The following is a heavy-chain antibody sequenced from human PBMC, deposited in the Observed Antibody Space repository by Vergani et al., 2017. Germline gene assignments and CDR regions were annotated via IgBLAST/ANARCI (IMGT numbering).Heavy chain of an antibody. Sequence: VQLVESGGGLVKPGGSLRLSCAASGFTFSDYYMSWIRQAPGKGLEWVSYISSSSSYTNYADSVKGRFTISRDNAKNSLYLQMNSLRAEDTAVYYCARPTPDGVTAVDYWGQGTLVTVSS. CDR2: ISSSSSYT. D-gene: IGHD1-20*01. V-gene: IGHV3-11*05. CDR3: ARPTPDGVTAVDY. J-gene: IGHJ4*02. CDR1: GFTFSDYY.